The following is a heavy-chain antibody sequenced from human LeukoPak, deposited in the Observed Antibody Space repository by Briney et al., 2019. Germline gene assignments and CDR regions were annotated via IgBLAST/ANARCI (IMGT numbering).Heavy chain of an antibody. D-gene: IGHD6-25*01. CDR3: ARGRDEHKAGY. J-gene: IGHJ4*02. CDR1: GGSISSYY. CDR2: IHPSGSA. V-gene: IGHV4-59*01. Sequence: SETSSLTCTISGGSISSYYWSWIRQPPGKGPEWIGCIHPSGSAYYNPSLTSRVAISVDTSMNQFSLKLSSVTAADTAVYYCARGRDEHKAGYWGQGALVTVSS.